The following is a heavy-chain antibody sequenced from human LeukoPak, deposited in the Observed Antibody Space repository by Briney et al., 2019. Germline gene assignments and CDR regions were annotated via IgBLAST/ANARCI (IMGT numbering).Heavy chain of an antibody. D-gene: IGHD2/OR15-2a*01. CDR1: GIGFSSHD. CDR2: VWYDGSNA. CDR3: ASDRILAGVDV. V-gene: IGHV3-33*01. J-gene: IGHJ6*02. Sequence: GGSLRLSCVASGIGFSSHDMHWVRQAPGKGLEWVALVWYDGSNAYYADSVKGRFTISRDNSKNTVYLQVNSPRAEDTAVYYCASDRILAGVDVWGQGTTVIVSS.